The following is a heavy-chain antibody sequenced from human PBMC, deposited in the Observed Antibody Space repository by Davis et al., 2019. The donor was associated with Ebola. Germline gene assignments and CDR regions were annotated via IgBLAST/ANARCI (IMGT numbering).Heavy chain of an antibody. D-gene: IGHD1-1*01. J-gene: IGHJ6*02. CDR2: IIPIFGTA. CDR3: ARDRTNSIGYYYYGMDV. V-gene: IGHV1-69*06. Sequence: SVKVSCKASGYTFTSYAISWVRQAPGQGLEWMGGIIPIFGTANYAQKFQGRVTITADKSTSTAYMALSSLRSEDTAVYYCARDRTNSIGYYYYGMDVWGQGTTVTVSS. CDR1: GYTFTSYA.